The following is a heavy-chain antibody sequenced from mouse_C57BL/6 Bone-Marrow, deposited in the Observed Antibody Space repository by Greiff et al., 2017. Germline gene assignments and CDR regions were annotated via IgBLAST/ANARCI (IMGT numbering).Heavy chain of an antibody. CDR1: GYTFTSYW. J-gene: IGHJ1*03. Sequence: VQLQQPGAELVMPGASVKLSCKASGYTFTSYWMHWVKQRPGQGLEWIGEIDPSASYTNYNQKFKGKSTLTVDKSSSTAYMQLSSLTSADSAVYYCARSDEYDWYFDVWGTGTTVTVAS. CDR3: ARSDEYDWYFDV. CDR2: IDPSASYT. V-gene: IGHV1-69*01. D-gene: IGHD5-1*01.